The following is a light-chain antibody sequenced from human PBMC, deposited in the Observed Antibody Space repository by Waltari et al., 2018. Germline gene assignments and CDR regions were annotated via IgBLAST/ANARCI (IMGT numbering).Light chain of an antibody. J-gene: IGLJ3*02. Sequence: QSAVTQPRSVSGSPGQSVTISCTGTSSDVGGYKYVSWYQQHPGKAPKLMIYYVSKRPSGVPERFSGSKSGNTASLTISGLQAEDEGNYHCCSYAGSYFWVFGGGTKLTVL. CDR1: SSDVGGYKY. CDR2: YVS. V-gene: IGLV2-11*01. CDR3: CSYAGSYFWV.